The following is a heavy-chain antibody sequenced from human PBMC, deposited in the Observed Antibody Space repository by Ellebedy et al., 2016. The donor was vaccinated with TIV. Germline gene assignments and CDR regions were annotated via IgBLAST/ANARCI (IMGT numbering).Heavy chain of an antibody. CDR3: ATDGSYGDYRSPAHAFVI. V-gene: IGHV3-7*01. CDR1: RFSFSSYW. Sequence: GESLKISCAASRFSFSSYWMSWVRQAPGEGLEWVANINQDGRDKYYVDSVKGRFTISRDNAKNSLYLQMNSLRAEDTSVYYCATDGSYGDYRSPAHAFVIWGQGTMDTVSS. CDR2: INQDGRDK. J-gene: IGHJ3*02. D-gene: IGHD4-17*01.